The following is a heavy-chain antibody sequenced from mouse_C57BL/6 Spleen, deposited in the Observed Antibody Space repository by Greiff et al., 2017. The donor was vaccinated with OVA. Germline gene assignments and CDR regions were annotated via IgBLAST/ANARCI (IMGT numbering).Heavy chain of an antibody. CDR3: ARSLGSSGPYYFDY. J-gene: IGHJ2*01. Sequence: VQLQQSGAELAKPGASVKLSCKASGYTFTSYWMHWVKQRPGQGLEWIGYINPSSGYTKYNQKFKDKATLTADKSSNTAYMQLSSLTYEDSAVYYCARSLGSSGPYYFDYWGQGTTLTVSS. CDR1: GYTFTSYW. V-gene: IGHV1-7*01. CDR2: INPSSGYT. D-gene: IGHD3-2*02.